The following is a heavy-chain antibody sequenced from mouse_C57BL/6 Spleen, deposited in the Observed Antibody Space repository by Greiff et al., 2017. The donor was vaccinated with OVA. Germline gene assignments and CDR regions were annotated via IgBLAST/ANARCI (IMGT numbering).Heavy chain of an antibody. V-gene: IGHV1-81*01. CDR3: ARGVYDYDEGFAY. CDR1: GYTFTRYG. J-gene: IGHJ3*01. CDR2: LYPRSGNT. D-gene: IGHD2-4*01. Sequence: VKLQQSGAELARPGASVKLSCKASGYTFTRYGISWVKQRTGQGLEWIGELYPRSGNTYSNEKFKGKATLTADKSSSTAYMELRSLTSEDSAVYFCARGVYDYDEGFAYWGQGTLVTVSA.